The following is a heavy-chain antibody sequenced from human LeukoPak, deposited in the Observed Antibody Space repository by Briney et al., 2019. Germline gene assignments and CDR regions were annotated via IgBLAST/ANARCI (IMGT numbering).Heavy chain of an antibody. CDR1: GFTFSSYW. Sequence: PGGSLRLSCAASGFTFSSYWMSWVRQAPGKGLEWVSAIGGNGGSTYYADSVKGRFTISRDNSKNTLYLQMNSLRAEDTAVYYCAKPMTTVSFWDYWGQGTLVTVSS. D-gene: IGHD4-17*01. V-gene: IGHV3-23*01. CDR3: AKPMTTVSFWDY. J-gene: IGHJ4*02. CDR2: IGGNGGST.